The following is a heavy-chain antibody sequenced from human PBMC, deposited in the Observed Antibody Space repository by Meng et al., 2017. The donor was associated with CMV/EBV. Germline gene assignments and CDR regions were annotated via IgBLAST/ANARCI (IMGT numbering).Heavy chain of an antibody. V-gene: IGHV3-11*01. D-gene: IGHD1-26*01. CDR3: ARGRRVGPDY. CDR1: GFTFSDYY. CDR2: VSSSGSTI. J-gene: IGHJ4*02. Sequence: GESLKISCAASGFTFSDYYMSWIRQAPGKGLEWVSYVSSSGSTIYYADSVKGRFTISRDNAKNSLYLRMNSLRAEDTAVYYCARGRRVGPDYWGQGTLVTVSS.